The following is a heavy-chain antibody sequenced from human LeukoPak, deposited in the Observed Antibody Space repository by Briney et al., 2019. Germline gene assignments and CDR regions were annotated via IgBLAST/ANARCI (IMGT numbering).Heavy chain of an antibody. V-gene: IGHV4-34*01. CDR1: GGSISSHY. Sequence: SETLSLTCTVSGGSISSHYWSWIRQPPGKGLEWIGEINHSGSTNYNPSLKSRVTISVDTSKNQFSLKLSSVTAADTAVYYCARGYGSGSYYNFGKDYWGQGTLVTVSS. J-gene: IGHJ4*02. CDR2: INHSGST. D-gene: IGHD3-10*01. CDR3: ARGYGSGSYYNFGKDY.